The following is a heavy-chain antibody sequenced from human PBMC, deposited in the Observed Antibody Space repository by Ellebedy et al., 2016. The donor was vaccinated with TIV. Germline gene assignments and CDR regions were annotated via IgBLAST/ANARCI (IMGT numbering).Heavy chain of an antibody. J-gene: IGHJ4*02. CDR2: INAGNGNT. CDR1: GYTFTSYA. CDR3: ARRRIAVAGTYFDY. D-gene: IGHD6-19*01. V-gene: IGHV1-3*01. Sequence: AASVKVSCKASGYTFTSYAMHWVRQAPGQRLEWMGWINAGNGNTKYSQKFQGRVTITRDTSASTAYMELSSLRSEDTAVYYWARRRIAVAGTYFDYWGQGTLVTVSS.